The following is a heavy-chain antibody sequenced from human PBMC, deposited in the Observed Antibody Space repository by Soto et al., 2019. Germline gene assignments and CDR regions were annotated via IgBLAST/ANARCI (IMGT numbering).Heavy chain of an antibody. V-gene: IGHV3-21*01. CDR3: ARDDDGYSAFDI. Sequence: GASVKVSCAASGFTFSSYSMNWVRQAPGKGLEWVSSISSSSSYIYYADSVKGRFAISRDNAKNSLYLQMNSLRAEDTAVYYCARDDDGYSAFDIWGQGTMVTVSS. J-gene: IGHJ3*02. CDR2: ISSSSSYI. CDR1: GFTFSSYS. D-gene: IGHD3-22*01.